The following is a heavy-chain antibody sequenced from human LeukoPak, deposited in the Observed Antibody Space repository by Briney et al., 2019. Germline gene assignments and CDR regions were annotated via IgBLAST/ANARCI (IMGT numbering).Heavy chain of an antibody. Sequence: ASETLSLTCAVYGGSSSGYYWSWIRQPPGKGLEWIGEINHSGSTNYNPSLKSRVTISVDTSKNQFSLKLSSVTAADTAVYYCARARGRLWPGGWFDPWGQGTLVTVSS. J-gene: IGHJ5*02. V-gene: IGHV4-34*01. D-gene: IGHD2-21*01. CDR2: INHSGST. CDR3: ARARGRLWPGGWFDP. CDR1: GGSSSGYY.